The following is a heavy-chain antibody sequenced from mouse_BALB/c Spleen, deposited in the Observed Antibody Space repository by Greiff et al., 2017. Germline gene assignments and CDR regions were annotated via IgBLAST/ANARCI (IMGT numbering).Heavy chain of an antibody. J-gene: IGHJ3*01. V-gene: IGHV5-17*02. CDR3: ARAYGSSYGFAY. D-gene: IGHD1-1*01. Sequence: DVMLVESGGGLVQPGGSRKLSCAASGFTFSSFGMHWVRQAPEKGLEWVAYISSGSSTIYYADTVKGRFTISRDNPKNTLFLQMTSLRSEDTAMYYCARAYGSSYGFAYWGQGTLVTVSA. CDR2: ISSGSSTI. CDR1: GFTFSSFG.